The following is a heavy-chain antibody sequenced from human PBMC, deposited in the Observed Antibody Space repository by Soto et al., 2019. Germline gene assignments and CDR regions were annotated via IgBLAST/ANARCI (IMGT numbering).Heavy chain of an antibody. Sequence: GASVKVSCKASGGTFSSYAISWVRQAPGQGLEWMGGIIPIFGTANFAQKFQGRVTITADKSTSTAYMELSSLRSEDTAVYYCARDQVRKVGYYYDSSGPSGYYYYYGMDVWGQGTTVTVSS. V-gene: IGHV1-69*06. D-gene: IGHD3-22*01. CDR1: GGTFSSYA. J-gene: IGHJ6*02. CDR2: IIPIFGTA. CDR3: ARDQVRKVGYYYDSSGPSGYYYYYGMDV.